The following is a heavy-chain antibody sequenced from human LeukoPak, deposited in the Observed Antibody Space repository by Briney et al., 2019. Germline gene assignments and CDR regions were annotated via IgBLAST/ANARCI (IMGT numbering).Heavy chain of an antibody. CDR3: ARDRLPLELRWRGGDY. J-gene: IGHJ4*02. CDR1: GYTFTSYG. D-gene: IGHD1-7*01. V-gene: IGHV1-18*01. Sequence: GASVTVSCKDSGYTFTSYGISWVRQAPGHGLEWMGWVSAYHSNTNYAQKLQGRATMTTDPSTSTAYMELRSLRSDDTAVYYCARDRLPLELRWRGGDYWGQGTLVTVSS. CDR2: VSAYHSNT.